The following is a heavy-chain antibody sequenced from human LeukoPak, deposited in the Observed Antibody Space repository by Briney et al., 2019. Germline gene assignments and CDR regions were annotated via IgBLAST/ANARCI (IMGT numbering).Heavy chain of an antibody. J-gene: IGHJ5*02. D-gene: IGHD2-2*01. Sequence: PGGSLRLSCAASGFTLSSYSMNWVRQAPGKGPEWVSSISSSSGDRDYADSVKGRFTISRDNAGNALFLQMNSLNTEDTAVYYCTRSSTDWYNWFDPWGQGTLVTVSS. CDR2: ISSSSGDR. CDR3: TRSSTDWYNWFDP. V-gene: IGHV3-21*04. CDR1: GFTLSSYS.